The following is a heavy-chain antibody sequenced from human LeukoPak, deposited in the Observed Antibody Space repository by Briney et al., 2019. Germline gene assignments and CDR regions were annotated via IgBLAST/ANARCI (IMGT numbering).Heavy chain of an antibody. Sequence: ASVKVSCKASGGTFSRYVISWVRQAPGQGLEWMGGIIPIFGTANYAQKFQGRATITADESTSTAYMELSSLRSEDTAVYYCANNPPGRHCTNDVCYFWGQGTLVTVSS. CDR2: IIPIFGTA. V-gene: IGHV1-69*13. CDR3: ANNPPGRHCTNDVCYF. CDR1: GGTFSRYV. J-gene: IGHJ4*02. D-gene: IGHD2-8*01.